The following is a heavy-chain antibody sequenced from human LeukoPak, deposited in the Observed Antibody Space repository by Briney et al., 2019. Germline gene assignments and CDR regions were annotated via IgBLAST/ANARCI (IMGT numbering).Heavy chain of an antibody. CDR1: GFTFSSYE. CDR2: ISRSGSNI. CDR3: ARESLAVTTYHFDY. V-gene: IGHV3-48*03. Sequence: GGSLRLSCAASGFTFSSYEMNWVRQAPGKGLEWVSYISRSGSNIYYADSDKGRFTISRDNAENSLYLQMNSLRAEDTAVYYCARESLAVTTYHFDYWGQGTLVTVSS. D-gene: IGHD4-17*01. J-gene: IGHJ4*02.